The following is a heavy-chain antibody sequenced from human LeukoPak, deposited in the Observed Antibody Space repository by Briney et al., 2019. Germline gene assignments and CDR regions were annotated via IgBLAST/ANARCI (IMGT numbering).Heavy chain of an antibody. V-gene: IGHV3-23*01. D-gene: IGHD6-19*01. CDR1: GFTFSSYA. CDR3: AKDGSGWYVYYYGMDV. CDR2: ISGSGGST. J-gene: IGHJ6*02. Sequence: PGGSLRLSCAASGFTFSSYAMSWVRQAPGKGLEWVSAISGSGGSTYYADSVKGRFTISRDNSKNTLYLQMNSLRAEDTAVYYCAKDGSGWYVYYYGMDVWGQGTTVTVSS.